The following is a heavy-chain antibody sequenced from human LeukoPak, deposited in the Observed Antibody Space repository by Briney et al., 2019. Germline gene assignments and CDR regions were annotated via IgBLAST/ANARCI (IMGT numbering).Heavy chain of an antibody. CDR3: ARVNINNWHSCDY. J-gene: IGHJ4*02. V-gene: IGHV4-4*02. D-gene: IGHD1-1*01. CDR1: GGSISSNNW. CDR2: IYHSGSP. Sequence: SGTLSLTCAVSGGSISSNNWWGWVRQPPGKGLEWIGEIYHSGSPNYNPSLKSRVTISVDKSRNHFSLNLSSVTAADTAVYYCARVNINNWHSCDYWGQGTLITVSS.